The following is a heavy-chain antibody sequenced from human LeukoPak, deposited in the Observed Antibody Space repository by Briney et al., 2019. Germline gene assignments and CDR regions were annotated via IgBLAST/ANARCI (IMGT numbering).Heavy chain of an antibody. CDR1: GFTFTSYA. Sequence: HAGGSLRLSCAASGFTFTSYALSWVRQAPGKGLGWVSGFIGSVGITYYAASVKGPFTTSRDNSKNTLYLQTDSLRAEDTAVYYRAKDWCISGWYDGTAFDIRGLGKMVYVSS. D-gene: IGHD6-19*01. CDR2: FIGSVGIT. CDR3: AKDWCISGWYDGTAFDI. J-gene: IGHJ3*02. V-gene: IGHV3-23*01.